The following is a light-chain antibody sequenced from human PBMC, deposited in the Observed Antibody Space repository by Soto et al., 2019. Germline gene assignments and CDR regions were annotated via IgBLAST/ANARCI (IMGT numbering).Light chain of an antibody. V-gene: IGKV1-39*01. CDR3: QQSYSSPLT. J-gene: IGKJ4*01. CDR2: GAS. CDR1: QTISSH. Sequence: DIQMTQSPSSLSASVGDRVTITCRASQTISSHLNWYQQKSGKAPKLLIYGASNLQSGVPSGFSGNGSGTDFTLTVSSLQPEDFATYYCQQSYSSPLTFGGGTEVEIK.